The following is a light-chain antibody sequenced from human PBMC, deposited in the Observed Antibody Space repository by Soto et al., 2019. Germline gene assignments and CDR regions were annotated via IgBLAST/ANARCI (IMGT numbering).Light chain of an antibody. Sequence: EIVFTQSPVTLSLSPGERATLSCRASQSVSSIYVAWYQQKPGQAPTLLIYGASTRATGIPDRFSGSGSGTDFTLTIDRLEPEEFAVYYCQQSLNPKTFGQGTKVDIK. CDR2: GAS. J-gene: IGKJ1*01. CDR3: QQSLNPKT. V-gene: IGKV3-20*01. CDR1: QSVSSIY.